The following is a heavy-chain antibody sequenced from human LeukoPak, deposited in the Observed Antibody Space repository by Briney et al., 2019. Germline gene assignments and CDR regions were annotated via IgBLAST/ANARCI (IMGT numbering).Heavy chain of an antibody. J-gene: IGHJ4*02. Sequence: SETLSLTCTVSGGSISISSYYWGWIRQPPGHGLEWIGSIYYSVSTYYNPSLKSRVTISVDTSKNQFSLKLSSVTAADTAVYYCATFYCSGGRCCFDYWGQGTLVTVSS. CDR3: ATFYCSGGRCCFDY. CDR1: GGSISISSYY. CDR2: IYYSVST. V-gene: IGHV4-39*01. D-gene: IGHD2-15*01.